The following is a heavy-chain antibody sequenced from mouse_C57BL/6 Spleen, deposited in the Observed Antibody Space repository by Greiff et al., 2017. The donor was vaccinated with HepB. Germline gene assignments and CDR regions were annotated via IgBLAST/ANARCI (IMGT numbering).Heavy chain of an antibody. CDR1: SYTFTSYW. CDR3: ARHYGNPRYFDV. Sequence: VQLQQPGAELVKPGASVKLSCKASSYTFTSYWMQWVKQRPGQGLEWIGEIDPSDSYTNYNQKFKGKATLTVDTSSSTAYMQLSSLTSEDSAVYYCARHYGNPRYFDVWGTGTTVTVSS. V-gene: IGHV1-50*01. J-gene: IGHJ1*03. D-gene: IGHD2-1*01. CDR2: IDPSDSYT.